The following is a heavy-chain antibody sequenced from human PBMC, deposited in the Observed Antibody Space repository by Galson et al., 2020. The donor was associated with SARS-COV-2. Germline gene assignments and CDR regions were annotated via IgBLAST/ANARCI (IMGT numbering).Heavy chain of an antibody. V-gene: IGHV2-5*02. J-gene: IGHJ4*02. CDR3: AHSPSQSLLWFGEWGYFDY. CDR2: IYWDDDK. D-gene: IGHD3-10*01. CDR1: GFSLSTSGVG. Sequence: SGPTLVKPTQTLTLTCTFSGFSLSTSGVGVGWIRQPPGKALEWLALIYWDDDKRYSPSLKSRLTITKDTSKNQVVLTMTNMDPVDTATYYCAHSPSQSLLWFGEWGYFDYWGQGTLVTVSS.